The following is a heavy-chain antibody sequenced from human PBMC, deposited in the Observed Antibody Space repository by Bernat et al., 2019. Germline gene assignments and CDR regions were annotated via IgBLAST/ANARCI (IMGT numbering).Heavy chain of an antibody. D-gene: IGHD7-27*01. V-gene: IGHV3-23*01. CDR2: ISGSGGGT. CDR1: GFTFSNYA. CDR3: TKIAIAGDYFHY. Sequence: EVQLLKSGGGLAQPGGSLRLSCAASGFTFSNYAMTWVRQAPGKGLEWVSSISGSGGGTYYADSVKGRFTVSRDNSQNTLYLLMSSLRAEDTAVYYCTKIAIAGDYFHYWGQGTLVTVSS. J-gene: IGHJ4*02.